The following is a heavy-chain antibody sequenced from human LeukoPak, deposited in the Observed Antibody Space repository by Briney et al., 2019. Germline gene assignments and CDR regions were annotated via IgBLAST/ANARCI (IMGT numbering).Heavy chain of an antibody. Sequence: SETPSLTCTVSGGSISSSSYYWGWIRQPPGKGLEWIGSIYYSGSTYYNPSLKSRVTISVDTSKNQFSLKLSSVTAADTAVYYCARNSGMAVAGIDYWGQGTLVTVSS. CDR2: IYYSGST. CDR1: GGSISSSSYY. J-gene: IGHJ4*02. D-gene: IGHD6-19*01. CDR3: ARNSGMAVAGIDY. V-gene: IGHV4-39*01.